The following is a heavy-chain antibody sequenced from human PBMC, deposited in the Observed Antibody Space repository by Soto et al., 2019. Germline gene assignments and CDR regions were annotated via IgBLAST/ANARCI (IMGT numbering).Heavy chain of an antibody. V-gene: IGHV1-8*01. CDR1: GYTFTSYD. J-gene: IGHJ3*02. Sequence: ASVKVSCKASGYTFTSYDINWVRQATGQGLEWMGWMNPNSGNTGYAQKFQGRVTMTRNTSISTAYMELSSLRSEDTAVYYCARGQAGLTIFGVVITIVAFDIWGQGTMVTVSS. D-gene: IGHD3-3*01. CDR3: ARGQAGLTIFGVVITIVAFDI. CDR2: MNPNSGNT.